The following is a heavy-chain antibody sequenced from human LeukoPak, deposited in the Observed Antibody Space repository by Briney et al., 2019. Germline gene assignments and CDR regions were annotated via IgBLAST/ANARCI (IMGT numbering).Heavy chain of an antibody. CDR3: ARDLASGSYGY. Sequence: ASVRASCKASGYTFTGYYMHWVRQAPGQGLEWMGRINPNSGGTNYAQKFQGRVTMTRDTSISTAYMELSRLRSDDTAVYYCARDLASGSYGYWGQGTLVTVSS. V-gene: IGHV1-2*06. CDR2: INPNSGGT. CDR1: GYTFTGYY. J-gene: IGHJ4*02. D-gene: IGHD1-26*01.